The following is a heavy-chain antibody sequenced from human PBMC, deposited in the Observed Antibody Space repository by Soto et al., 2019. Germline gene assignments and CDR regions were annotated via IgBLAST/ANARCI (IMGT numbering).Heavy chain of an antibody. CDR3: ARSRLGGKLPSYNWFDP. CDR2: IIPIFGTA. J-gene: IGHJ5*02. CDR1: GGTLRSYS. D-gene: IGHD3-16*02. V-gene: IGHV1-69*01. Sequence: QVQLVQSGAEVKKPGSSVKVSCKASGGTLRSYSISWVRQAPGQGLEWMGGIIPIFGTANYAQKFQGRVTIIADESTITVYMELTNLKSEDTAMYYSARSRLGGKLPSYNWFDPWGQGTLVTVSS.